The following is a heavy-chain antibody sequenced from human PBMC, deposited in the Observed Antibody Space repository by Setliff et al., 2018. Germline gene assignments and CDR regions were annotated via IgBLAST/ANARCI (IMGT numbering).Heavy chain of an antibody. CDR3: ARVATLIRGVTVNWFDP. CDR1: GYTFTGYY. V-gene: IGHV1-2*02. CDR2: INPNSGVT. D-gene: IGHD3-10*01. Sequence: GASVKVSCKASGYTFTGYYMHWIRQAPGQGLEWVGWINPNSGVTNYAQKFQGRVTMTRYTSISTAYMELSSLRSDDTAVYYCARVATLIRGVTVNWFDPWGQGTLVTVS. J-gene: IGHJ5*02.